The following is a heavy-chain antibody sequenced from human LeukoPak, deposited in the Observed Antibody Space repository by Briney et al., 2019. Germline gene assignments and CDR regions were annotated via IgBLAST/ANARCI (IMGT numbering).Heavy chain of an antibody. J-gene: IGHJ5*02. CDR2: ISGSSGST. V-gene: IGHV3-23*01. Sequence: GGSLRLSCAASGFTFSSYAMSWVRQAPGKGLEWVSAISGSSGSTYYADSVKGRFTISRDNSKNTLYLQMNSLRAEDTAVYYCAKGRGSYNRAENWFDPWGQGTLVTVSS. CDR3: AKGRGSYNRAENWFDP. CDR1: GFTFSSYA. D-gene: IGHD1-26*01.